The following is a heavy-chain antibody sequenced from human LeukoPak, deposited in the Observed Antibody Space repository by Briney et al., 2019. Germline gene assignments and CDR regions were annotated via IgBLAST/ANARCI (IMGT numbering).Heavy chain of an antibody. CDR2: LSGSGGST. Sequence: QSGGSLRLSCAASGFTFSSYGMSWVRQAPGKGLEWVSALSGSGGSTYHADSVKGRFTISRDNSKNTLYLQMNSLRAEDTAVYYCAKGFRIAVASYFDYWGQGTLVTVSS. J-gene: IGHJ4*02. CDR1: GFTFSSYG. D-gene: IGHD6-19*01. V-gene: IGHV3-23*01. CDR3: AKGFRIAVASYFDY.